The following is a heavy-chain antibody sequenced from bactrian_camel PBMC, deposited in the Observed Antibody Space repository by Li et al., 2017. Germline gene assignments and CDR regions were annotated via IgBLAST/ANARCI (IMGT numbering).Heavy chain of an antibody. V-gene: IGHV3S40*01. D-gene: IGHD4*01. CDR2: ISSGGDST. J-gene: IGHJ6*01. CDR1: GFTFSNYA. CDR3: ATWSPDNYNGYDPREPVFGY. Sequence: DVQLVESGGGLVQPGGSLILSCAVSGFTFSNYAMTWVRQAPGGGLEWVSTISSGGDSTYYADSVKGRFTISRDNAKNTVYLQMNSLKSEDRALYYCATWSPDNYNGYDPREPVFGYWGQGTQVTVS.